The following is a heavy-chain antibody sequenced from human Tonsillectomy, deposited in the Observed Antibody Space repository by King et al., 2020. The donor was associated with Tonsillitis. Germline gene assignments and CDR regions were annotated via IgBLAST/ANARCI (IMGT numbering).Heavy chain of an antibody. CDR2: IYYSGST. CDR1: GGSISSYY. CDR3: ARDQNYYDSSGYYRGGFDY. Sequence: QLQESGPGLVKPSETLSLTCTVSGGSISSYYWSWIRQPPGNGLEWIWYIYYSGSTNYNPSLKSRVTISVDTSKNQFSLKLSSVTAADTAVYYCARDQNYYDSSGYYRGGFDYWGQGTLVTVSS. D-gene: IGHD3-22*01. V-gene: IGHV4-59*01. J-gene: IGHJ4*02.